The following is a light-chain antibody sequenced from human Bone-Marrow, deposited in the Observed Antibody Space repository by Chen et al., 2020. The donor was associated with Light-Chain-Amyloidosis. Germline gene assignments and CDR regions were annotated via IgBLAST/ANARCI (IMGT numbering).Light chain of an antibody. CDR3: CAYAGSSTFWV. V-gene: IGLV2-23*02. Sequence: QSALTQPASVSGSPGQSITISCTGTSSDVGSYNLVSWYQQYPGKAPKLMIYEVSKRPSGVSNRFSGSKSGNTASLTISGLQAEDEADYYCCAYAGSSTFWVFGGGTKLTVL. CDR2: EVS. J-gene: IGLJ3*02. CDR1: SSDVGSYNL.